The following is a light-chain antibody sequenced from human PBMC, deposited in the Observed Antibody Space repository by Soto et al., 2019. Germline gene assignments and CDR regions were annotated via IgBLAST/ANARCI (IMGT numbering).Light chain of an antibody. CDR1: QSVSSSY. Sequence: EIVLTQSPGTLSLSPGERATLSCRASQSVSSSYLAWYQQKPGQAPRLLIYGASSRATGIPDRFSGSGSGTDFTLTISRREPEDFAVYYCHQYGSSPPYTFGQGTKLEIK. CDR2: GAS. J-gene: IGKJ2*01. CDR3: HQYGSSPPYT. V-gene: IGKV3-20*01.